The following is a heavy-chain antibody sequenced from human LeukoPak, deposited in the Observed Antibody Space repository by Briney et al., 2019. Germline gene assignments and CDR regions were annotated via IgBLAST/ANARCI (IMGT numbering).Heavy chain of an antibody. J-gene: IGHJ4*02. V-gene: IGHV1-2*02. D-gene: IGHD2-2*01. CDR2: INPDSGGT. CDR3: SREASCDSTSCPQDY. CDR1: GYTFTGYY. Sequence: ASVKVYCKASGYTFTGYYMHWVSQAPGQWLEWMGWINPDSGGTNYAQKVQGRVTMTRDTSISTAYTELSRLRSDDTAVYYCSREASCDSTSCPQDYWGQGTLVTVSS.